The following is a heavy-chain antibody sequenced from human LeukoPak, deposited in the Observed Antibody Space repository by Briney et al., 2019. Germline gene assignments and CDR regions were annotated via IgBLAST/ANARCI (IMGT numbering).Heavy chain of an antibody. V-gene: IGHV1-69*02. CDR1: GGTFSSYT. Sequence: SVKVSCKASGGTFSSYTISWVRQAPGQGLEWMERIIPILGIANYAQKFQGRVTITADKSTNTAYMELSSLRSEDTAVYYCARGWDPAYYYFDYWGQGTLVTVSS. J-gene: IGHJ4*02. D-gene: IGHD3-16*01. CDR3: ARGWDPAYYYFDY. CDR2: IIPILGIA.